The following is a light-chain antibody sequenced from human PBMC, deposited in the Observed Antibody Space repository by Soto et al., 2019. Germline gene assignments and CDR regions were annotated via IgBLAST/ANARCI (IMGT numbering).Light chain of an antibody. J-gene: IGKJ4*01. CDR2: KAS. CDR3: QQYNTYSLT. Sequence: DIQMTQSPSTLSGSVGDRFTITCRASQTISSWLAWYQQKPGKAPKLLIYKASTLQTGVPSRFSGSGSGTEFTLTISSLQPDDFATYHCQQYNTYSLTFGGGTKVDIK. V-gene: IGKV1-5*03. CDR1: QTISSW.